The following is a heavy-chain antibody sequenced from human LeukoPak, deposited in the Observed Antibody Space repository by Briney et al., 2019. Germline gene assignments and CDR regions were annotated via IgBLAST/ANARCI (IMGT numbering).Heavy chain of an antibody. J-gene: IGHJ4*02. Sequence: GGTLRLSCAASGFTFSNYGMNWVRQAPGKGLEWVSTVSGGGGTTYYADSVKGRFTISRDNSKNTLFLQMNSLRAEDTAIYYCAKDMGYCSSATCHGLDYWGQGTLVTVSS. CDR1: GFTFSNYG. CDR2: VSGGGGTT. V-gene: IGHV3-23*01. CDR3: AKDMGYCSSATCHGLDY. D-gene: IGHD2-2*01.